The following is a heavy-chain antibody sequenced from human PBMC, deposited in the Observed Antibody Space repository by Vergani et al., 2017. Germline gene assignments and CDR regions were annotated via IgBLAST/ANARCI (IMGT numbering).Heavy chain of an antibody. CDR2: IIPILGIA. CDR1: GGTFSSYT. Sequence: QVRLVQSGAEVKKPGSSVKVSCKASGGTFSSYTISWVRQAPGQGLEWMGRIIPILGIANYAQKFQGRVTITADKSTSTAYMELSSLRSEDTAVYYCARTLTNYDSKPMARGFDYWGQGTLVTVSS. J-gene: IGHJ4*02. V-gene: IGHV1-69*02. CDR3: ARTLTNYDSKPMARGFDY. D-gene: IGHD3-22*01.